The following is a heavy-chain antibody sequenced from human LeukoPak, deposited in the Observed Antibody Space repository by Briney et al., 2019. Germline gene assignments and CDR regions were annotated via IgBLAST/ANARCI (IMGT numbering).Heavy chain of an antibody. D-gene: IGHD6-19*01. CDR3: ARDHSYSSGRLDY. Sequence: SETLSLTCAVSGGSISSSNWWSWVRQPPGKGLEWIGEIYHSGSTNYNPSLKSRVTISVDKSKNQFSLKLSSVTAADTAVYYCARDHSYSSGRLDYWGQGTLVTVSS. CDR1: GGSISSSNW. CDR2: IYHSGST. V-gene: IGHV4-4*02. J-gene: IGHJ4*02.